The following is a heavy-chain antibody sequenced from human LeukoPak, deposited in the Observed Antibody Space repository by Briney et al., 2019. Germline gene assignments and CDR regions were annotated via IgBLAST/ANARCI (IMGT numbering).Heavy chain of an antibody. CDR3: AKDLAVVTTTRFDY. CDR1: GFTFSSYA. Sequence: GGSLRLSCAASGFTFSSYAMSWVRQAPGKGLEWVSAISGSGGSTYYADSVQGRFTISRDNSKSTLFLQMNSLRAEDTAVYYCAKDLAVVTTTRFDYWGQGTLVTVSS. CDR2: ISGSGGST. V-gene: IGHV3-23*01. J-gene: IGHJ4*02. D-gene: IGHD4-23*01.